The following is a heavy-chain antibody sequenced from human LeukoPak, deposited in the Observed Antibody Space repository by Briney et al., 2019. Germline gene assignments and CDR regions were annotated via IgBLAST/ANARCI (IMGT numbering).Heavy chain of an antibody. V-gene: IGHV1-2*02. CDR2: INPNSGGT. CDR1: GYTFTGYY. Sequence: ASVKVSCKASGYTFTGYYMHWVRQAPGQGLEWMGWINPNSGGTNYAQKLQGRVTMTTDTSTSTAYMELRSLRSDDTAVYYCARFYWNYKGFDYWGQGTLVTVSS. D-gene: IGHD1-7*01. J-gene: IGHJ4*02. CDR3: ARFYWNYKGFDY.